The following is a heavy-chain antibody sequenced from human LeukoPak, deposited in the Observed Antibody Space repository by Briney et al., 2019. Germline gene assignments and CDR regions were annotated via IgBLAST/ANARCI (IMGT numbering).Heavy chain of an antibody. V-gene: IGHV1-8*01. CDR2: MNPNSGNT. CDR3: ASTLTYGMDV. Sequence: ASVKVSCKAPGYTFTSYDINWVRQATGQGLEWMGWMNPNSGNTGYAQKSQGRVTMTRNTSISTAYMELSSLRSEDTAVYYCASTLTYGMDVWGQGTTVTVSS. J-gene: IGHJ6*02. CDR1: GYTFTSYD.